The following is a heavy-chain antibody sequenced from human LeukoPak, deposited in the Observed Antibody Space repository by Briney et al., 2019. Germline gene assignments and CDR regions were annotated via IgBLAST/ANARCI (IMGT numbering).Heavy chain of an antibody. D-gene: IGHD2-8*01. CDR1: GFTINTYA. CDR2: FTGGGGNT. Sequence: GGSLRLSCAASGFTINTYALSWVRQAPGKGLEWVSAFTGGGGNTYYADSVKGRFTISRDNSKNTLYLQMNSLRAEDTAVYYCAKFLGVAAFDIWGQGTMVTVSS. CDR3: AKFLGVAAFDI. J-gene: IGHJ3*02. V-gene: IGHV3-23*01.